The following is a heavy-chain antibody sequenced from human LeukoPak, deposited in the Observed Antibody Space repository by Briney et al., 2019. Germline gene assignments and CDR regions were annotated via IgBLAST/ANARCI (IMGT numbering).Heavy chain of an antibody. V-gene: IGHV4-61*08. CDR2: IYYSGST. Sequence: PSETLSLTCTVSGGSISSGDYYWSWIRQPPGKGLEWIGYIYYSGSTNYNPSLKSRVTISVDTSKNQFSLKLSSVTAADTAVYYCARSHTVVPLFDYWGQGTLVTVSS. CDR1: GGSISSGDYY. J-gene: IGHJ4*02. D-gene: IGHD2-15*01. CDR3: ARSHTVVPLFDY.